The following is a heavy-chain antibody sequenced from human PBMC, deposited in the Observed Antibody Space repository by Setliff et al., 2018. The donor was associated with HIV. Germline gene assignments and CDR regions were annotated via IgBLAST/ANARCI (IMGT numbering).Heavy chain of an antibody. J-gene: IGHJ6*02. Sequence: PSETLSLTCTVSGGSLSSTIDDWVWIRQPPGKGLEWIGNIHSSWITYYNPSLKSRLTISLDTSKNQFSLKLSSVTAADTAVYYCATHASTVQAAMDVWGQGTTVTVSS. D-gene: IGHD4-4*01. V-gene: IGHV4-39*01. CDR2: IHSSWIT. CDR3: ATHASTVQAAMDV. CDR1: GGSLSSTIDD.